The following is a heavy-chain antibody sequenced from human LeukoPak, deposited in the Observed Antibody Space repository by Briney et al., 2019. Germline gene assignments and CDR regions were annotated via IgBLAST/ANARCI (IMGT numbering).Heavy chain of an antibody. J-gene: IGHJ4*02. CDR2: ISSSSSYI. V-gene: IGHV3-21*01. Sequence: GGSLRLSCAASGFTFSSYSMNWVRQAPGKRREGVSSISSSSSYIYYADSVKGRFTISRDNAKNSLYLQMNSLRAEDTAVYYCARDHYDFWSGPSHWGQGTLVTVSS. D-gene: IGHD3-3*01. CDR3: ARDHYDFWSGPSH. CDR1: GFTFSSYS.